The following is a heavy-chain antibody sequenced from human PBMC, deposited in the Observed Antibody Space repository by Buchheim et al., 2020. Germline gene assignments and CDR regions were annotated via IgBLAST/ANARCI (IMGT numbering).Heavy chain of an antibody. CDR3: ARLTDYGDSYWYFDL. V-gene: IGHV4-34*01. J-gene: IGHJ2*01. CDR2: FTRSGST. CDR1: GGSFSGYY. D-gene: IGHD4-17*01. Sequence: QVQLQQWGAGLLKSSETLSLTCTVYGGSFSGYYWSWIRQPPEKGLEWIGEFTRSGSTNYNPSLTSRVTMSLDTSKNQFSLKLTSVTAADTAVYYCARLTDYGDSYWYFDLWGRGSL.